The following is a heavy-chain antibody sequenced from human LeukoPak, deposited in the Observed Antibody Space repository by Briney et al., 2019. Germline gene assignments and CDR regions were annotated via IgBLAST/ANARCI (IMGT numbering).Heavy chain of an antibody. CDR3: AREVDCSGGSCYHFDY. V-gene: IGHV4-59*01. CDR1: GGSISSYY. CDR2: IYYSGST. D-gene: IGHD2-15*01. J-gene: IGHJ4*02. Sequence: SETLSLTCTVSGGSISSYYWSWIRQPPEKGLEWIGYIYYSGSTNYNPSLKSRVTISVDTSKNQFSLKLSSVTAADTAVYYCAREVDCSGGSCYHFDYWGQGTLVTVSS.